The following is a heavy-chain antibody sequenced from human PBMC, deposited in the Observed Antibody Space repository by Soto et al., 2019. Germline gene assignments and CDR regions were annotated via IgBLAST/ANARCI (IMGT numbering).Heavy chain of an antibody. V-gene: IGHV3-48*02. CDR2: ISSSSSTI. CDR1: GFSLSGYS. Sequence: PGGSLRLSCAASGFSLSGYSMNWVRQAPGKGLEWISYISSSSSTINYADSVKGRFTISRDNARNSLYLQMNSLRDEDTAVYYCVRHSGDYYYYGLDVWGQGTTVTVSS. CDR3: VRHSGDYYYYGLDV. D-gene: IGHD6-19*01. J-gene: IGHJ6*02.